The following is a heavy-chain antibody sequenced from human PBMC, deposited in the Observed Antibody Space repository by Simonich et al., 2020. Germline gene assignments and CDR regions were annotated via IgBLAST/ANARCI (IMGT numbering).Heavy chain of an antibody. CDR2: IGTAGDT. J-gene: IGHJ5*02. D-gene: IGHD1-26*01. CDR1: GFTFSSYD. Sequence: EVQLVESGGGLVQPGGSLRLSCAASGFTFSSYDMHWVRQATGKGLVWVSAIGTAGDTYYPGSVKGRFTISRENAKNSLYLQMNSLRAGDTAVYYCARGGYSGSYNWFDPWGQGTLVTVSS. V-gene: IGHV3-13*01. CDR3: ARGGYSGSYNWFDP.